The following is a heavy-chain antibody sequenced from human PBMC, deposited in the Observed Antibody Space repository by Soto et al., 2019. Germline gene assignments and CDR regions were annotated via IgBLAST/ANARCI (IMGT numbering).Heavy chain of an antibody. J-gene: IGHJ3*01. Sequence: QVQLQESGPGLVKPSQTLSLTCTVSGGSISSGGYYCSWIRQHPGKGLEWIGYIYYSGSTYYNPSLKSRVILSVDTSKNQFSLKLSSVTAADTAVYYCAREVGGQQLDPWGQGTMVTVSS. V-gene: IGHV4-31*03. D-gene: IGHD6-13*01. CDR2: IYYSGST. CDR3: AREVGGQQLDP. CDR1: GGSISSGGYY.